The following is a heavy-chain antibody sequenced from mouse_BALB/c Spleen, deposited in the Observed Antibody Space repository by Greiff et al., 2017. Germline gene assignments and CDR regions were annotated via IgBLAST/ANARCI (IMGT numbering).Heavy chain of an antibody. Sequence: EVQLVESGGGLVQPGGSRKLSCAASGFTFSSFGMHWVRQAPEKGLEWVAYISSGSSTIYYADTVKGRFTISRDNPKNTLFLQMTSLRSEDTAMYYCARCFGNGAMDYWGQGTSVTVSS. CDR2: ISSGSSTI. V-gene: IGHV5-17*02. CDR1: GFTFSSFG. J-gene: IGHJ4*01. CDR3: ARCFGNGAMDY.